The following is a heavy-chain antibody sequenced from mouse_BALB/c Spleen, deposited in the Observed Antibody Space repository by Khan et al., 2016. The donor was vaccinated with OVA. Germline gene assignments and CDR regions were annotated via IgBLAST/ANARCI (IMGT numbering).Heavy chain of an antibody. CDR1: GYTFRSSW. V-gene: IGHV1-9*01. J-gene: IGHJ3*01. CDR2: ILPGTGTT. D-gene: IGHD2-1*01. CDR3: VRWGPYGNYGAY. Sequence: QVQLQQSGVELMKPGASVKVSCKATGYTFRSSWIEWVKQRPGHGLEWIGEILPGTGTTNYNERFKGKATFTADTSSNTAYMQLNSLTSEDSAVYYCVRWGPYGNYGAYWGQGTLVTVSA.